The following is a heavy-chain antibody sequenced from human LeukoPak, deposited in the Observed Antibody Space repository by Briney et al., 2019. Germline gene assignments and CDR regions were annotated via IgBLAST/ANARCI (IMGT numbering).Heavy chain of an antibody. CDR1: GGSFTIYG. V-gene: IGHV1-69*13. Sequence: SVTVSFKSSGGSFTIYGISWVRQAPGQGLEWMGKIIPIYGRANYGQKFQGRVTITADESTTTSYMELSSLTAEDMAVYYCATGGAYEFRDDYWGQGTLVTVSS. D-gene: IGHD3-3*01. J-gene: IGHJ4*02. CDR3: ATGGAYEFRDDY. CDR2: IIPIYGRA.